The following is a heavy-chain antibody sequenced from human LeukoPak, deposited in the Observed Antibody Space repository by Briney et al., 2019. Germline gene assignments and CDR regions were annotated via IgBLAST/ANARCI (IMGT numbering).Heavy chain of an antibody. J-gene: IGHJ4*02. V-gene: IGHV3-7*01. CDR1: GFNFGEFW. D-gene: IGHD3-10*01. CDR2: IKQDGSEK. Sequence: QPEGSLRLSCEASGFNFGEFWMAWVRQAPGKGLEWVANIKQDGSEKYYVDSVKGRFTISRDNAKNSLYLQMNSLRAEDTAVYYCARDELWFGEFLLKDWGQGILVTVSS. CDR3: ARDELWFGEFLLKD.